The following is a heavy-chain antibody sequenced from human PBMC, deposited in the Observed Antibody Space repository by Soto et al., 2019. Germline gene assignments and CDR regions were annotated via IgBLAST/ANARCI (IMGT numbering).Heavy chain of an antibody. V-gene: IGHV1-69*02. J-gene: IGHJ5*02. CDR1: VCTFSSYT. Sequence: ASVKVSCKASVCTFSSYTISWVRQSPGQGLEWMGRIIPILGIANYAQKFQGRVTITADKSTSTAYMELSSLRSEDTAVYYCANGYSGYDFWLDPWGQGTLVTVSS. CDR2: IIPILGIA. CDR3: ANGYSGYDFWLDP. D-gene: IGHD5-12*01.